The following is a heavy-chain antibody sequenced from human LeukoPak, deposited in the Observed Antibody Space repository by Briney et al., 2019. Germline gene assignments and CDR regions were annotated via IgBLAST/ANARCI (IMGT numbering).Heavy chain of an antibody. CDR3: ARGSGPDYFDY. V-gene: IGHV4-59*08. D-gene: IGHD1-14*01. J-gene: IGHJ4*02. Sequence: PSETLSLICIVSGGSISSYYWSWIRQPPGKGLEWIGYIYYGGSTNYNPSLKSRGTISVDTSKNEFSLKLSSVTAADTAVYYCARGSGPDYFDYWGQGTLVTVST. CDR1: GGSISSYY. CDR2: IYYGGST.